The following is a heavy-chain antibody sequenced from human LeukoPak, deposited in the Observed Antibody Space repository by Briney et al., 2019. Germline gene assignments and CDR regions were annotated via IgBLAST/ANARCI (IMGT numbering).Heavy chain of an antibody. CDR1: GFTFSKNA. Sequence: GGSLRLSCAASGFTFSKNAMSWVRQAPGKGLEWVSSLSGSGADTYYADSVKGRFTISRDNAKNSLYLQMNSLRAEDTAVYYCAREKTLLWFGDHTVLAFDIWGQGTMVTVSS. CDR3: AREKTLLWFGDHTVLAFDI. J-gene: IGHJ3*02. V-gene: IGHV3-23*01. CDR2: LSGSGADT. D-gene: IGHD3-10*01.